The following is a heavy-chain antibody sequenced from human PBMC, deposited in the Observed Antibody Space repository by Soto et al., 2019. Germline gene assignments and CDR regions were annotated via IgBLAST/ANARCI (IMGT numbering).Heavy chain of an antibody. D-gene: IGHD2-2*01. CDR2: IKQDGSEK. Sequence: EVQLVESGGGLVQPGGSLRLSCAASGFTFSSYWMSWVRQAPGKGLEWVANIKQDGSEKYYVDSVKGRFTISRDNAKNSLYLQMNSLRAEDTAVYYCARVDVVVPAAPSSYYYYGMDVWGRGTTVTVAS. CDR1: GFTFSSYW. CDR3: ARVDVVVPAAPSSYYYYGMDV. V-gene: IGHV3-7*03. J-gene: IGHJ6*02.